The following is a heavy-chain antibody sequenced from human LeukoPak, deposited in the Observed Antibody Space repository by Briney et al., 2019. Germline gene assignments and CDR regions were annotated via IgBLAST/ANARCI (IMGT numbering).Heavy chain of an antibody. D-gene: IGHD5-24*01. V-gene: IGHV3-30*01. CDR1: GFTFSSYA. Sequence: GRSLRLPCAASGFTFSSYAMHWVRQAPGKGLEGVAVISYDGSNKYYADSVKGRFTISRDNSKNTLYLQMNSLRAEDTAVYYCARDTGDGYNPTGFYYYYTDVWGKGTTVTVSS. CDR3: ARDTGDGYNPTGFYYYYTDV. J-gene: IGHJ6*03. CDR2: ISYDGSNK.